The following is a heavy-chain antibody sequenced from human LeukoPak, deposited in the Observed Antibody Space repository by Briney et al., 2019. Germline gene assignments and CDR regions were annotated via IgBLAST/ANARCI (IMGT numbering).Heavy chain of an antibody. CDR3: ARDRYYYDSSGYSPRFDP. Sequence: SETPSLTCTVSGGSISSYYWSWIRQPAGKGLEWIGRIYTSGSTNYNPSLKSRVTMSVDTSKNQFSLKLSSVTAADTAVYYCARDRYYYDSSGYSPRFDPWGQGTLVTVSS. CDR2: IYTSGST. V-gene: IGHV4-4*07. CDR1: GGSISSYY. J-gene: IGHJ5*02. D-gene: IGHD3-22*01.